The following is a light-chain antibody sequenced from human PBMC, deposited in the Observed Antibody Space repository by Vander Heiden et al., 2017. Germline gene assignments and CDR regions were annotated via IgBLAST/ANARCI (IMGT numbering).Light chain of an antibody. J-gene: IGLJ2*01. CDR3: CSYTTSTTLI. V-gene: IGLV2-14*01. CDR1: SSDVGGYNY. Sequence: QSALTQPASVSGSPGQSITISCTGTSSDVGGYNYVSWYQQHPGKAPKLIIYDVFNRPSGVSNRFSGSKSGNTASPTISGLQAEDEAYYYCCSYTTSTTLIFGGGTKLTVL. CDR2: DVF.